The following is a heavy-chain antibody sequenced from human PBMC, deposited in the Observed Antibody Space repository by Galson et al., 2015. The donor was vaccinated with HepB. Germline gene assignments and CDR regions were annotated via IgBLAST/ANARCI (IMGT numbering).Heavy chain of an antibody. CDR1: GFTFSSYA. CDR2: ISYDGSNK. Sequence: LRLSCAASGFTFSSYAMHWVRQAPGKGLEWVAVISYDGSNKYYADSVKGRFTISRDNSKNTLYLQMNSLRAEDTAVYYCARAAITMIVVALPLGAFDIWGQGTMVTVSS. J-gene: IGHJ3*02. D-gene: IGHD3-22*01. CDR3: ARAAITMIVVALPLGAFDI. V-gene: IGHV3-30-3*01.